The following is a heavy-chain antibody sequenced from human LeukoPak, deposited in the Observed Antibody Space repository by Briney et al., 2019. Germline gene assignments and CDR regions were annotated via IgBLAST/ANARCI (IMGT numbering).Heavy chain of an antibody. Sequence: PGGSLRLSWAASGFTYSSYAMSWVRQAPGKGLEWASAISGSGGSTYYADSVKGRFTISRDNSKNTLYLQMNSLRAEDTAVYYCARGRGPEGYFDYWGQGTLVTVSS. CDR2: ISGSGGST. CDR3: ARGRGPEGYFDY. J-gene: IGHJ4*02. V-gene: IGHV3-23*01. CDR1: GFTYSSYA. D-gene: IGHD1-14*01.